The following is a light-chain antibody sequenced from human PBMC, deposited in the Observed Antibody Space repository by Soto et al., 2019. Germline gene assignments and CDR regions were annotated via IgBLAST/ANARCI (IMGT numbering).Light chain of an antibody. Sequence: DIQLTQSPSSLSASVGDRVTITCRASQSISSYLNWYQQKPGKAPKVLIYGAYSLQSGVPSRFSGSGSGTDFTLTISRLQPEDFATYYCQQSYSTPLTGGGGTKVEIK. CDR1: QSISSY. CDR3: QQSYSTPLT. CDR2: GAY. V-gene: IGKV1-39*01. J-gene: IGKJ4*02.